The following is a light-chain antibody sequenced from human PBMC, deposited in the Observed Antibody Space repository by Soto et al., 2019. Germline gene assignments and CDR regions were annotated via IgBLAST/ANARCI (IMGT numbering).Light chain of an antibody. V-gene: IGLV1-40*01. CDR1: SSNIGAHYD. CDR2: SKT. CDR3: QSYASSLSAVV. Sequence: QSVLTQPPSVSGAPGQRVTISCTGSSSNIGAHYDVHWYQQLPGTAPRLLIYSKTIRPSGVPVRFSASQSGTSASLAITGLQAEDEADYYCQSYASSLSAVVFGGGTKVTVL. J-gene: IGLJ3*02.